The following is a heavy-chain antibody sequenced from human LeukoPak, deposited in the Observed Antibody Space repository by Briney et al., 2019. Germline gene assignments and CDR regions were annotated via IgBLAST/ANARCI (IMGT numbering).Heavy chain of an antibody. Sequence: PGGSLRLSCAASGFTFNSYSMHWVRQAQGKGLEWVAVISYDESNKHYGDSVKGPFTISRDNSKNTLYLELSSLRAEDTAVFYCARGLQYYYDSSGYYFDYWGQGTLVTVSS. CDR2: ISYDESNK. V-gene: IGHV3-30-3*01. D-gene: IGHD3-22*01. J-gene: IGHJ4*02. CDR3: ARGLQYYYDSSGYYFDY. CDR1: GFTFNSYS.